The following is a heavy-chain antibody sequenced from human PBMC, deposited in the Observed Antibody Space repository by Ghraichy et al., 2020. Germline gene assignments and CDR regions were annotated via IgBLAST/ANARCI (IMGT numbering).Heavy chain of an antibody. D-gene: IGHD3-10*01. CDR3: AKDKHPELDNYFYYMDV. CDR2: ISYDGDRK. Sequence: LSLTCAASGFTFSSYGIHWVRQAPGKGLEWLAVISYDGDRKYYADSVKGRFTISRDNSKNTLFLQMNSLRVEDTAVYHCAKDKHPELDNYFYYMDVWGKGTTVTVSS. V-gene: IGHV3-30*18. J-gene: IGHJ6*03. CDR1: GFTFSSYG.